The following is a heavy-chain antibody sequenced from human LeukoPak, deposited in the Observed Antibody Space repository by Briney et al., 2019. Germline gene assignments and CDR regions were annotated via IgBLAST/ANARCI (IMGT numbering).Heavy chain of an antibody. CDR2: IIPIFGTA. Sequence: GASVKVSCKASGGTFSSYAISWGRQAPGQGLEWMGGIIPIFGTANYAQKFQGRVTITADESTSTAYMELSSLRSEDTAVYYCARSVSSSWPLNWYFDLWGRGTLVTVSS. J-gene: IGHJ2*01. CDR1: GGTFSSYA. CDR3: ARSVSSSWPLNWYFDL. V-gene: IGHV1-69*13. D-gene: IGHD6-13*01.